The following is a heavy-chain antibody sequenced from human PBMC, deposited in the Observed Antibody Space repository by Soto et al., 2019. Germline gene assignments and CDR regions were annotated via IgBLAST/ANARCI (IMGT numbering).Heavy chain of an antibody. CDR3: AREGVGAAAGTTVLNYYYGMDV. CDR2: IWYDGSNK. J-gene: IGHJ6*02. V-gene: IGHV3-33*01. CDR1: GFTFSSYG. D-gene: IGHD6-13*01. Sequence: GGSLRLSCAASGFTFSSYGMHWVRQAPGKGLEWVAVIWYDGSNKYYADSVKGRFTISRDNSKNTLYLQMNSLRAEDTAVYYCAREGVGAAAGTTVLNYYYGMDVWGQGTTVTVSS.